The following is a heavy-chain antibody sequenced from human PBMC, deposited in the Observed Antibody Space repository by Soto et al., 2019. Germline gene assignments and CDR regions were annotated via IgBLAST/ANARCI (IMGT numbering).Heavy chain of an antibody. CDR2: IWYDGSNK. CDR3: ARVENDWYFDL. CDR1: GFTFSSYG. Sequence: QVQLVESGGGVVQPGRSLRLSCAASGFTFSSYGMHWVRQAPGKGLEWVAVIWYDGSNKYYADSVKGRFTISRDNSKNRLYLQMNSLRAEDTAVYYCARVENDWYFDLWGRGTLVTVSS. J-gene: IGHJ2*01. V-gene: IGHV3-33*01.